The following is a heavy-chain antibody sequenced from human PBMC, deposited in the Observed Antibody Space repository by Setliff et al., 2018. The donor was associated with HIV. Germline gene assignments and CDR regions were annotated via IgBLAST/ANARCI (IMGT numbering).Heavy chain of an antibody. CDR2: INTYNGNT. CDR1: GYTFCTYG. Sequence: ASVKVSCKASGYTFCTYGISWVRQAPGHGLEWMGWINTYNGNTNYAQKVKGRVTMTTDTSTSTAYLELRSLRSDDTAVYFCARNKLSDAFDVWGPGTVVTVSS. CDR3: ARNKLSDAFDV. D-gene: IGHD1-1*01. V-gene: IGHV1-18*01. J-gene: IGHJ3*01.